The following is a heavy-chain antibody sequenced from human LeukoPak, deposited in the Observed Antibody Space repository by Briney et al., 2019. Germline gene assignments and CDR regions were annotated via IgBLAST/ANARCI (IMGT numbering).Heavy chain of an antibody. CDR1: GYSFTSYG. CDR2: ISAYNGNT. J-gene: IGHJ4*02. CDR3: ARDLGTVTTFDY. Sequence: ASVKVSCKASGYSFTSYGITWVRQAPGQGLEWMGWISAYNGNTNYAQKLQGRVTMTTDTSTSTAYMELRSLRSDDTAVYYCARDLGTVTTFDYWGQGTLVTVSS. D-gene: IGHD4-17*01. V-gene: IGHV1-18*01.